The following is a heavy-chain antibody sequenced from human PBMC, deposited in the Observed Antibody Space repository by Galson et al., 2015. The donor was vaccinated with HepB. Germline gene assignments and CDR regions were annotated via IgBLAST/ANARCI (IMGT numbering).Heavy chain of an antibody. V-gene: IGHV1-2*02. CDR3: ARVLSSSACFDY. J-gene: IGHJ4*02. CDR1: GYTFTGYY. Sequence: SVKVSCKASGYTFTGYYMHWVRQAPGQGLEWMGWINPNSSGTNYAQKFQGRVTMTRDTSISTAYMELSRLRSDDTAVYYCARVLSSSACFDYWGQGTLVTVSS. D-gene: IGHD6-13*01. CDR2: INPNSSGT.